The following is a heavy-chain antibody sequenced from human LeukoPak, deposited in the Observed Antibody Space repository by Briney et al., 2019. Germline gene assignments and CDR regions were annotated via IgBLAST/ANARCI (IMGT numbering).Heavy chain of an antibody. V-gene: IGHV4-61*02. J-gene: IGHJ4*02. Sequence: SGTLSLTCTVSGGSISSGSYHWSWIRQPAGKGLEWIGRIDTSGSSNYNPPLKSRVTISVDTSKNRFSLKLSSVTAADTAVYYCARGASSRFEHWGQGTLVTVSS. D-gene: IGHD6-13*01. CDR1: GGSISSGSYH. CDR3: ARGASSRFEH. CDR2: IDTSGSS.